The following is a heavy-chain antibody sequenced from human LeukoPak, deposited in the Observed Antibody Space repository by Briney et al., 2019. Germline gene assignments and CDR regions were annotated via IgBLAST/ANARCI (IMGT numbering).Heavy chain of an antibody. CDR2: IIPIFGTA. Sequence: ASVKVSCKASGGTFSSYAISWVRQAPGQGLEWMGGIIPIFGTANYAQKFQGRVTITADGSTSTAYMELSSLRSEDTAVYYCARAAGVYDTTYMDAWGKGTTVTISS. D-gene: IGHD6-25*01. J-gene: IGHJ6*03. CDR1: GGTFSSYA. CDR3: ARAAGVYDTTYMDA. V-gene: IGHV1-69*13.